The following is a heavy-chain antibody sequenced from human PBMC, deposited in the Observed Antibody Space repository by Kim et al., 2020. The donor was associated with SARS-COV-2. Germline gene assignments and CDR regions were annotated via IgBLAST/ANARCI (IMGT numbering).Heavy chain of an antibody. V-gene: IGHV1-18*01. Sequence: ASVKVSCKASGYTFTSYGISWVRQAPGQGLEWMGWISAYNGNTNYAQKLQGRVTMTTDTSTSTAYMELRSLRSDDTAVYYCASTPIHGSVSYFRNWFDPWGQGTLVTVSS. CDR1: GYTFTSYG. CDR2: ISAYNGNT. J-gene: IGHJ5*02. D-gene: IGHD3-10*01. CDR3: ASTPIHGSVSYFRNWFDP.